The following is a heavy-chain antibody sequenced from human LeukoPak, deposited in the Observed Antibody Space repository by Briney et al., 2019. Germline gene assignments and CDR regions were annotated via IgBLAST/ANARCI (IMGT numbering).Heavy chain of an antibody. Sequence: SVKVSCKASGGTFSSYAISWVRQAPGQGLEWMGGIIPIFGTANYAQKFQGRVTITADESTSTAYMELSSLRSEDTAVYYCARTPYIVDGDYVLVSHWFDPWGQGTLVTVSS. CDR2: IIPIFGTA. J-gene: IGHJ5*02. D-gene: IGHD4-17*01. V-gene: IGHV1-69*13. CDR3: ARTPYIVDGDYVLVSHWFDP. CDR1: GGTFSSYA.